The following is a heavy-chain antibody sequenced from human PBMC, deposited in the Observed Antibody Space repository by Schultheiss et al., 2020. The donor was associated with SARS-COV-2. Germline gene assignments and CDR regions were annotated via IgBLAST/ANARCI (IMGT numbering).Heavy chain of an antibody. V-gene: IGHV3-30*04. CDR1: GFTFSSYA. CDR3: ARDSKAIFGVVIDYYYYGMDV. CDR2: ISYDGSNK. Sequence: GGSLRLSCAASGFTFSSYAMHWVRQAPGKGLEWVAVISYDGSNKYYADSVKGRFTISRDNSKNTLYLQMNSLRAEDTAVYYCARDSKAIFGVVIDYYYYGMDVWGQGTTVTVSS. J-gene: IGHJ6*02. D-gene: IGHD3-3*01.